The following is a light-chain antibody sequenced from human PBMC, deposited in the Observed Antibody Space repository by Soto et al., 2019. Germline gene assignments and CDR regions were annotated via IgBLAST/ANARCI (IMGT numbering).Light chain of an antibody. Sequence: VLTQSPATLSLSPGERATLSCRASQSVSTYLAWYQQKPGQAPRLLIYDAFNRATGIPARFSGSGSGTDFTLTISSLEPEDFAVYYCQQRSNGPLTFGGGTKVEIK. CDR3: QQRSNGPLT. CDR2: DAF. J-gene: IGKJ4*01. V-gene: IGKV3-11*01. CDR1: QSVSTY.